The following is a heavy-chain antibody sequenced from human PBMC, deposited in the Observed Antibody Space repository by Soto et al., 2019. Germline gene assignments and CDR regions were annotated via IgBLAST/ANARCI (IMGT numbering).Heavy chain of an antibody. V-gene: IGHV1-2*02. CDR2: INPNSGGT. CDR3: ARELGTVTPTVDY. J-gene: IGHJ4*02. Sequence: QVQLVQSGAEVKKPGASVKVSCKASGYTFTGYYMHWVRQAPGQGLEWMGWINPNSGGTNYAQKFQGMVNMTRDPSISTAYMEVRRLRSDDTSVYYCARELGTVTPTVDYWGQGTLVTVSS. D-gene: IGHD4-17*01. CDR1: GYTFTGYY.